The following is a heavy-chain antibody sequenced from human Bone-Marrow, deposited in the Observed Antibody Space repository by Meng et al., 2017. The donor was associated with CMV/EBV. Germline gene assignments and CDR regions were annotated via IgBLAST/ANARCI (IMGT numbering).Heavy chain of an antibody. Sequence: GGSLRLSCAASGFTFDDYAMHWVRQAPGKGLEWVSGISWNSGSIGYADSVKGRFTISRDNAKNSLYLQMNSLRAEDTALYYCVRVPYLYDFDKYVHYGLDVWGQGTTVTVSS. D-gene: IGHD3/OR15-3a*01. CDR2: ISWNSGSI. CDR1: GFTFDDYA. J-gene: IGHJ6*02. V-gene: IGHV3-9*01. CDR3: VRVPYLYDFDKYVHYGLDV.